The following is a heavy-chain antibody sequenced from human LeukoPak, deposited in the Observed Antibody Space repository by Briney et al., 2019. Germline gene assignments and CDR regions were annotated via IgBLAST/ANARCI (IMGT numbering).Heavy chain of an antibody. Sequence: GGSLRLSCAASGFTVSSNYMSWVRQAPGKGLEWVSVIYSGGSTYYADSVKGRFTISRDNSKNTLYLQMNSLRAEDTAVYYCAKEIWPTVTTPGHTHFDYWGQGTLVTVSS. J-gene: IGHJ4*02. CDR1: GFTVSSNY. D-gene: IGHD4-17*01. V-gene: IGHV3-66*01. CDR2: IYSGGST. CDR3: AKEIWPTVTTPGHTHFDY.